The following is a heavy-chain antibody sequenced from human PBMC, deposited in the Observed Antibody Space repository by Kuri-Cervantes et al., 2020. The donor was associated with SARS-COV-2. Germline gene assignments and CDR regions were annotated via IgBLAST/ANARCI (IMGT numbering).Heavy chain of an antibody. CDR1: GGSISSSNW. J-gene: IGHJ5*02. Sequence: SETLSLSCAVSGGSISSSNWWSWVRQPPGKGLEWIGEIYHSGSTNYNPSLKSRVTISVDTSKNQFSLKLSSVTAADTAVYYCARGRLYYDILTGYYTASWFDPWGQGTLVTVSS. CDR2: IYHSGST. CDR3: ARGRLYYDILTGYYTASWFDP. D-gene: IGHD3-9*01. V-gene: IGHV4-4*02.